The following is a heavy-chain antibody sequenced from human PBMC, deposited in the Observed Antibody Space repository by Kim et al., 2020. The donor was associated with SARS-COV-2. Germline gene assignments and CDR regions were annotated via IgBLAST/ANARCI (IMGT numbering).Heavy chain of an antibody. CDR2: IYYSGST. D-gene: IGHD4-17*01. J-gene: IGHJ4*02. CDR3: AREGDYEGVFDY. V-gene: IGHV4-59*01. CDR1: GGSISSYY. Sequence: SETLSLTCTVSGGSISSYYWSWIRQPPGKGLEWIGYIYYSGSTNYNPSLKSRVTISVDTSKNQFSLKLSSVTAADTAVYYCAREGDYEGVFDYWGQGTLV.